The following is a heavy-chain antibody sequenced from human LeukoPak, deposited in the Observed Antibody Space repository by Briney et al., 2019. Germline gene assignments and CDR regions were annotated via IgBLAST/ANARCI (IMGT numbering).Heavy chain of an antibody. J-gene: IGHJ3*02. Sequence: PSETLSLTCAVYGGSFSGYYWSWIRQPPGKGLEWIGEINHSGSTNYNPSLKSRVTISVDTSKNQFSLKLSSVTAADTAVYYCARAHYYDSSGYSDSNAFDIWGQGTMVTVSS. CDR3: ARAHYYDSSGYSDSNAFDI. D-gene: IGHD3-22*01. CDR1: GGSFSGYY. V-gene: IGHV4-34*01. CDR2: INHSGST.